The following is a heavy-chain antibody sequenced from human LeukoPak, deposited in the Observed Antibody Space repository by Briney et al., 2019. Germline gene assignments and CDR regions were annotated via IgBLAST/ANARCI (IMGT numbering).Heavy chain of an antibody. Sequence: SETLSLTCTVSGGSISSYYWSWIRQPPGKGLEWIGYIHYSGSTNYNPSLKSRVTISVDTSKSQFSLKLSSVTAADTAVYYCARVIGSSGYSGYYYYGMDVWGQGTTVTVSS. CDR2: IHYSGST. J-gene: IGHJ6*02. D-gene: IGHD3-22*01. CDR3: ARVIGSSGYSGYYYYGMDV. CDR1: GGSISSYY. V-gene: IGHV4-59*01.